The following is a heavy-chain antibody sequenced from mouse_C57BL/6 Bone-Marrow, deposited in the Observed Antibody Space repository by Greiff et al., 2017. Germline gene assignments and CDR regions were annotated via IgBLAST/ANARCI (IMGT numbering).Heavy chain of an antibody. D-gene: IGHD1-1*01. V-gene: IGHV1-54*01. J-gene: IGHJ3*01. Sequence: QVQLQQSGPELVRPGPSVTVSCTASGYAFTNYLTECVKPRPGQGLEWIGVHNPGSGGTNYNAKFKGKATLTADKSSSTAYMQLSSLTSEDSAVYFCARSYYGWFAYWGQGTLVTVSA. CDR1: GYAFTNYL. CDR3: ARSYYGWFAY. CDR2: HNPGSGGT.